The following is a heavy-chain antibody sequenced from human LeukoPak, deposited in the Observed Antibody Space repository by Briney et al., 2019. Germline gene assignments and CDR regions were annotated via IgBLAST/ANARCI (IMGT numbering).Heavy chain of an antibody. V-gene: IGHV1-8*01. J-gene: IGHJ4*02. CDR1: GYTFTSYD. CDR2: MSPNSGNT. CDR3: ARGPPESSSSDS. Sequence: GASVKVSCKASGYTFTSYDMNWVRQATGQGLEWMGWMSPNSGNTGYAQQFQGRVTMTSNTSISTAYMELSSLTSDDTAVYYCARGPPESSSSDSWGQGTQVIVSS. D-gene: IGHD6-13*01.